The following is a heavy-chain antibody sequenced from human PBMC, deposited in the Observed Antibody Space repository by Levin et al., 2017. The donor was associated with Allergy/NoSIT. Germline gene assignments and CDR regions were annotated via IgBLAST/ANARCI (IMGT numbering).Heavy chain of an antibody. CDR2: ISYDGSNK. CDR1: GFTFSSYA. D-gene: IGHD3-22*01. V-gene: IGHV3-30-3*01. CDR3: ARGRYYYDSSGYSSPFDY. J-gene: IGHJ4*02. Sequence: GGSLRLSCAASGFTFSSYAMHWVRQAPGKGLEWVAVISYDGSNKYYADSVKGRFTISRDNSKNTLYLQMNSLRAEDTAVYYCARGRYYYDSSGYSSPFDYWGQGTLVTVSS.